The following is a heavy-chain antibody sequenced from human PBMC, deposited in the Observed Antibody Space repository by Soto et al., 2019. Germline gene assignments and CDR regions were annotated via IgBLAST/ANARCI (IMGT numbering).Heavy chain of an antibody. Sequence: QLQEPGPGLVKPSQTLSLTCSVSGGSINNDDFSWSWLRQTPGKGLQWIGYVYYSGSSDCIPSLKSRLSMSIDKSKNQFTLKLSSVTAADTAIYYCARMSYYYDKWYFDLWGRGTLVTVSS. D-gene: IGHD3-22*01. CDR2: VYYSGSS. CDR1: GGSINNDDFS. J-gene: IGHJ2*01. V-gene: IGHV4-30-4*01. CDR3: ARMSYYYDKWYFDL.